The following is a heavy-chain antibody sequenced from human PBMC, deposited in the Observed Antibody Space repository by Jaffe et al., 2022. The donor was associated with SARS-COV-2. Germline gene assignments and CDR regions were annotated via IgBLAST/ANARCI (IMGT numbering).Heavy chain of an antibody. CDR1: GGSFSGYY. CDR3: ARGRVVLLWFGEPPHNWFDP. D-gene: IGHD3-10*01. V-gene: IGHV4-34*01. J-gene: IGHJ5*02. CDR2: INHSGST. Sequence: QVQLQQWGAGLLKPSETLSLTCAVYGGSFSGYYWSWIRQPPGKGLEWIGEINHSGSTNYNPSLKSRVTISVDTSKNQFSLKLSSVTAADTAVYYCARGRVVLLWFGEPPHNWFDPWGQGTLVTVSS.